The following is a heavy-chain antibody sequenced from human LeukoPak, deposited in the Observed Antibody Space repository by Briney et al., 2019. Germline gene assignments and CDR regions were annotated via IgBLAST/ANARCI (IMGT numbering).Heavy chain of an antibody. V-gene: IGHV4-31*03. Sequence: PSETLSLTCTVSGGSVNSGGYYWTWIRQHPGKGLEWLGYIYYSGRTYYNPSLKSRITISLDTSKNQFSLNLTSVSAADTAFYFCARSSDYGDYDWGQGTLITVSS. D-gene: IGHD4-17*01. CDR2: IYYSGRT. J-gene: IGHJ4*02. CDR1: GGSVNSGGYY. CDR3: ARSSDYGDYD.